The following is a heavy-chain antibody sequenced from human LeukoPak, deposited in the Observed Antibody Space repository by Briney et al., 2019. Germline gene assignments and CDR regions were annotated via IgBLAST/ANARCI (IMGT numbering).Heavy chain of an antibody. CDR2: INPSGGST. Sequence: ASVKVSCKASGYTFTSYYMHWVRQAPGQGLEWMGIINPSGGSTSYAQKFQGRVTMTRDMSTSTAYMELSSLRSEDTAVYYCARGATRYRNYYYMDVWGKGTTVTVSS. J-gene: IGHJ6*03. D-gene: IGHD5-18*01. CDR3: ARGATRYRNYYYMDV. CDR1: GYTFTSYY. V-gene: IGHV1-46*01.